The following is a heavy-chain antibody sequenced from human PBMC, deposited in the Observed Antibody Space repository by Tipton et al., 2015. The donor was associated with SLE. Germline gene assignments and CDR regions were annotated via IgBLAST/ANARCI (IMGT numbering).Heavy chain of an antibody. CDR3: ARDLSWDYYDYYDMGV. CDR2: ISYDGSNK. V-gene: IGHV3-30*04. CDR1: GFTFSSYA. D-gene: IGHD2-15*01. Sequence: SLRLSCAASGFTFSSYAMHWVRQAPGKGLEWVAVISYDGSNKYYADSVKGRFTISRDNSKNTLYLQMNSLGAEDTAVYYCARDLSWDYYDYYDMGVWGKGTTDTVSS. J-gene: IGHJ6*03.